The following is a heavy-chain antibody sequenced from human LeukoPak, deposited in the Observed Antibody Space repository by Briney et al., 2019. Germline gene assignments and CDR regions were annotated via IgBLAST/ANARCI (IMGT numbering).Heavy chain of an antibody. J-gene: IGHJ4*02. CDR1: GFTFSSYA. Sequence: PGGSLRLSCAASGFTFSSYAMSWVRQAPGKGLEWVSAISGSGGSTYYADSVKGRFTISRDNSKNTLYLQMNSLRAEDTAVYYCASTLRYCTNGVCSTFFDYWGQGTLVTVSS. V-gene: IGHV3-23*01. CDR2: ISGSGGST. CDR3: ASTLRYCTNGVCSTFFDY. D-gene: IGHD2-8*01.